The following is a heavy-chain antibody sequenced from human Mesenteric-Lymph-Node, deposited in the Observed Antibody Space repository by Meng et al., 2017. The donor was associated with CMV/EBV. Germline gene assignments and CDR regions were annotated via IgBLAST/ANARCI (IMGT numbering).Heavy chain of an antibody. Sequence: GESLKISCAASGFTFSSYSMNWVRQAPGKGLEWVAVIWYDGSNKYYADSVKGRFTISRDNSKNTLYLQMNSLRAEDTAVYYCAKAGERDWFDPWGQGTLVTVSS. CDR3: AKAGERDWFDP. CDR1: GFTFSSYS. J-gene: IGHJ5*02. D-gene: IGHD7-27*01. CDR2: IWYDGSNK. V-gene: IGHV3-33*06.